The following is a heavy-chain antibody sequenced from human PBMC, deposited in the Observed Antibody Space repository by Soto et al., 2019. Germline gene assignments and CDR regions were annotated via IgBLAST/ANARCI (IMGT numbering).Heavy chain of an antibody. CDR2: IYYSGST. CDR3: VGSGWYGYWYFDL. V-gene: IGHV4-39*01. CDR1: GGSISSSSYY. J-gene: IGHJ2*01. D-gene: IGHD6-19*01. Sequence: SETLSLTCTVSGGSISSSSYYWGWIRQPPGKGLEWIGSIYYSGSTYYNPSLKSRVTISVDTSKNQFSLKLSSVTAADTAVYYCVGSGWYGYWYFDLWGRGTLVTVSS.